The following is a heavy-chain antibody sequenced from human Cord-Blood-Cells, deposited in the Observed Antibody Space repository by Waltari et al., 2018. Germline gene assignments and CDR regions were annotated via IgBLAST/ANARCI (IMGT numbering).Heavy chain of an antibody. V-gene: IGHV2-5*01. CDR2: IYWNDDK. Sequence: QITLKESGPTLVKPTQTLTLTCTFSGFSLSPSGVGVGCIRQPPVQALEWLAVIYWNDDKRYSPALKSRLTSTKDTSKSQVVLTMTNMDPGDTATYYGAHSSVGASFDYWGQGTLVTVSS. D-gene: IGHD1-26*01. J-gene: IGHJ4*02. CDR3: AHSSVGASFDY. CDR1: GFSLSPSGVG.